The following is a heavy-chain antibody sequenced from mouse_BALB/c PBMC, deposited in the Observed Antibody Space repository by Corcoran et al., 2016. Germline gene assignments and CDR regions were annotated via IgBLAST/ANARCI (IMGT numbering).Heavy chain of an antibody. V-gene: IGHV1-18*01. CDR3: ARSDYGCDY. J-gene: IGHJ2*01. CDR2: INPNNGGT. D-gene: IGHD2-4*01. CDR1: GYTFTDYN. Sequence: EVLLHQSGPELVKPGASVKIPCKASGYTFTDYNMDWVKQSHGKSLEWIGDINPNNGGTIYNQKFKGKATLTVDKSSSTAYMELRSLTSEDTAVYYCARSDYGCDYWGQGTTLTVSS.